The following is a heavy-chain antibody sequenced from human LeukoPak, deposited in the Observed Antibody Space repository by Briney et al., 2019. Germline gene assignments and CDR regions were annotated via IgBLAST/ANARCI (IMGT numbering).Heavy chain of an antibody. CDR2: IYYSGST. D-gene: IGHD6-19*01. J-gene: IGHJ4*02. CDR3: ARDQAGPYSSGWHYFDY. Sequence: SEPLSLTCTVSGGSISSYYWSWIRQPPGKGLEWIGYIYYSGSTNYNPPLKSRVTISVDTSKNQFSLKLSSVTAADTAVYYCARDQAGPYSSGWHYFDYWGQGTLVTVSS. CDR1: GGSISSYY. V-gene: IGHV4-59*01.